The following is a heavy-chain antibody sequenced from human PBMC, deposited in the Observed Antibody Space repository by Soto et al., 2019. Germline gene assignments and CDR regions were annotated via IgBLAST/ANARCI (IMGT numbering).Heavy chain of an antibody. CDR3: ATSGYSRSADYGY. D-gene: IGHD1-26*01. CDR2: INPNSGGS. CDR1: GYSFTGYY. J-gene: IGHJ4*02. V-gene: IGHV1-2*02. Sequence: QVQLVQSGAEVRKPGASVKVSCKASGYSFTGYYIHWLRQAPGQGLEWMGWINPNSGGSSFAQKFQGRVSMTRDTDITTAYMDLTSLRSDDTAVYYCATSGYSRSADYGYWRQGTLVTVSS.